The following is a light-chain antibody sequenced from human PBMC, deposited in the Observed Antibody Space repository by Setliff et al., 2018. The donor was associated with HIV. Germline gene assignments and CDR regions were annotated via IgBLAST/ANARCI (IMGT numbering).Light chain of an antibody. CDR2: EVR. Sequence: QSALTQPASVSGAPGQSVTISCTGTSRDVGGYNYVSWYQQHPGKAPKLIIYEVRNRPSGVSNRSSGSKSGNTASLTISGLQAEHEADYYFRSYAITNTLPFGTGTKVTVL. J-gene: IGLJ1*01. CDR3: RSYAITNTLP. CDR1: SRDVGGYNY. V-gene: IGLV2-14*01.